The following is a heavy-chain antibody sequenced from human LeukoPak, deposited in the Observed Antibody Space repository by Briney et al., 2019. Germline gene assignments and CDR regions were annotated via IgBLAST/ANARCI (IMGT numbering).Heavy chain of an antibody. J-gene: IGHJ4*02. Sequence: GGSLRLSCAASGFTVSGDHMTWVRQAPGEWLEWVALIYSGGKTYSADSVKGRLTISRDTPKNTLYLQRNTLRAEDTAVYYCARLTGSYYFDYWGQGTLVTASP. V-gene: IGHV3-53*01. D-gene: IGHD3-9*01. CDR1: GFTVSGDH. CDR3: ARLTGSYYFDY. CDR2: IYSGGKT.